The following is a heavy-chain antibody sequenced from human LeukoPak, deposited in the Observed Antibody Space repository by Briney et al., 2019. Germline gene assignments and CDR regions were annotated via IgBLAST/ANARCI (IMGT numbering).Heavy chain of an antibody. J-gene: IGHJ4*02. CDR2: IYHSGST. CDR1: GYSISSGYY. Sequence: SETLSLTCTVSGYSISSGYYWGWIRQHPGKGLEWIGSIYHSGSTYYNPSLKSRVTISVDTSKNQFSLKLSSVTAADTAVYYCARVAGSADLPFLRQLRFDYWGQGTLVTVSS. V-gene: IGHV4-38-2*02. CDR3: ARVAGSADLPFLRQLRFDY. D-gene: IGHD2-2*01.